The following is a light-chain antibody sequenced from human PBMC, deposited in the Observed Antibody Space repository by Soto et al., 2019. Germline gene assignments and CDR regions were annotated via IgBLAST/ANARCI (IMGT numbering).Light chain of an antibody. V-gene: IGLV2-14*01. J-gene: IGLJ2*01. CDR2: DVN. Sequence: QSALTQPASVSGSPGQSITISCTGTSSDVGGYDYVSWHQQHPGKAPKLMIYDVNNRPSGVSDRFSGSKSGNTASLTISGLQAEDEADYYCSSYTSSTSVVFGGWTKLTVL. CDR3: SSYTSSTSVV. CDR1: SSDVGGYDY.